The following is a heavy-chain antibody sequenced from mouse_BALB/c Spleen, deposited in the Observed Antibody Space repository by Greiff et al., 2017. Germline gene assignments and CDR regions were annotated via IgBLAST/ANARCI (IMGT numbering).Heavy chain of an antibody. CDR1: GYTFTSYT. Sequence: QVQLQQSAAELARPGASVKMSCKASGYTFTSYTMHWVKQRPGQGLEWIGYINPSSGYTEYNQKFKDKTTLTADKSSSTAYMQLSSLTSEDSAVYYCARKVRPAMDYWGQGTSVTVSS. CDR3: ARKVRPAMDY. V-gene: IGHV1-4*02. CDR2: INPSSGYT. D-gene: IGHD2-14*01. J-gene: IGHJ4*01.